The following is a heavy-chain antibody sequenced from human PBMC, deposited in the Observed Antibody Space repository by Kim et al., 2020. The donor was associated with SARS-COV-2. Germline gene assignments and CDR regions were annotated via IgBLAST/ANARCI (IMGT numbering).Heavy chain of an antibody. V-gene: IGHV4-39*01. CDR1: GGSISSSNYY. CDR3: ARRSGGYCTNGVCYKVAGFFGY. D-gene: IGHD2-8*01. Sequence: SETLYLTCTVSGGSISSSNYYWGWIRQPPGKGLEWIGSIYYSGSTYYNPSLQSRVTISVDTSKNQFSLKLSSVTAADTAVYYCARRSGGYCTNGVCYKVAGFFGYWGQGTLVTVSS. J-gene: IGHJ4*02. CDR2: IYYSGST.